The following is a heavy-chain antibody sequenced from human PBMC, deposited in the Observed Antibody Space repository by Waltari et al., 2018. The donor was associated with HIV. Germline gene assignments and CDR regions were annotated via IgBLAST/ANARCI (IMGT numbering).Heavy chain of an antibody. CDR2: IYPSGST. CDR1: GGSISSSS. J-gene: IGHJ4*02. D-gene: IGHD1-7*01. V-gene: IGHV4-4*07. CDR3: ARGAGELQGRAFDY. Sequence: QVQLQESGPGLVKPSETLSLTCRVSGGSISSSSWSWIRQPAGKGPEWIGRIYPSGSTNYSPSLKSRVTLSVDTSKNQFSLKLMSVIAADTAMYYCARGAGELQGRAFDYWGQGTLVTVSS.